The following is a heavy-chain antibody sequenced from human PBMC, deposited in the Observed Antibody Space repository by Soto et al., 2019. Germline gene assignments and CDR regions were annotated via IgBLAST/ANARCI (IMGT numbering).Heavy chain of an antibody. V-gene: IGHV1-69*13. CDR2: IIPIFGTA. CDR1: GGTFSSYA. J-gene: IGHJ5*02. D-gene: IGHD4-17*01. Sequence: SVKVSCKASGGTFSSYAISWVRQAPGQGLEWMGGIIPIFGTANYAQKFQGRVTITADESTSTAYVELSSLRSEDTAVYYCARCMASTVTNNWLDPWGQGTLVTVSS. CDR3: ARCMASTVTNNWLDP.